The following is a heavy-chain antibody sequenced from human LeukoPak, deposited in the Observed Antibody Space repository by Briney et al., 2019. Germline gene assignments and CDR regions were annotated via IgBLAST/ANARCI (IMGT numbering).Heavy chain of an antibody. Sequence: GGSLRLSCVASGFTFSSFSMNWVRQAPGKGLEWISYISSRSSAIYYADSVKGRFTISRDNAKNSLYLQMNSLRDEDTAVYFCARGPEYTYGYSFDYWGQGTLVTVSS. D-gene: IGHD5-18*01. CDR2: ISSRSSAI. V-gene: IGHV3-48*02. J-gene: IGHJ4*02. CDR3: ARGPEYTYGYSFDY. CDR1: GFTFSSFS.